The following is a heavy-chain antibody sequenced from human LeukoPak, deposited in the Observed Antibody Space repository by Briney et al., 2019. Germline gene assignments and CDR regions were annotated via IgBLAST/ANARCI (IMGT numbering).Heavy chain of an antibody. V-gene: IGHV1-2*02. CDR2: INPNSGGT. J-gene: IGHJ3*02. CDR3: ARVGAAAGTKDAFDI. CDR1: GYTFTGNY. D-gene: IGHD6-13*01. Sequence: ASVKVSCKASGYTFTGNYMHWVRQAPGQGLEWMGWINPNSGGTNYAQKFQGRVTMTRDTSISTAYMELRSLRSDDTAVYYCARVGAAAGTKDAFDIWGQGTMVTVSS.